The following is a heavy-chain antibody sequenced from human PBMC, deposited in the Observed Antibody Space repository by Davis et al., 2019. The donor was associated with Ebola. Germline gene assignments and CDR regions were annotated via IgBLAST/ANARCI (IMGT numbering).Heavy chain of an antibody. D-gene: IGHD1-14*01. CDR1: GFTVSSNY. Sequence: GESLKISCAASGFTVSSNYMSWVRQAPGKGLEWVSVIYSGGSTYYADSVKGRFTMSRDNSMNTSYLQMNSLRAEDTAVYYCAKKIPGNNPFDSWGQGTLVTVSS. CDR3: AKKIPGNNPFDS. V-gene: IGHV3-53*01. J-gene: IGHJ4*02. CDR2: IYSGGST.